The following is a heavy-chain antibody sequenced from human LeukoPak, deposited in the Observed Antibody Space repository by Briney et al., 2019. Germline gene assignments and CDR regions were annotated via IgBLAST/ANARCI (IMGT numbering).Heavy chain of an antibody. V-gene: IGHV4-34*01. D-gene: IGHD4-17*01. CDR3: ARYYWTVTTDYYFDY. CDR1: GGSFSGYY. J-gene: IGHJ4*02. Sequence: SETLSLTCAVYGGSFSGYYWSWIRQPPGKGLEWIGEINHSGSTNYNPSLKSRVTISVDTTKNQFSLKLSSVTAADTAVYYCARYYWTVTTDYYFDYWGQGTLVTVSS. CDR2: INHSGST.